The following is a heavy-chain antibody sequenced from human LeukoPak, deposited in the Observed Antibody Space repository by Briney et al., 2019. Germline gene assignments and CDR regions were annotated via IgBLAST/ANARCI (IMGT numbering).Heavy chain of an antibody. V-gene: IGHV3-30*03. CDR2: ISYDGSNK. J-gene: IGHJ3*02. Sequence: GGALRLSCAASVFTFSSYSMHWVLQAPGHGLEGGAVISYDGSNKYYADSVTGRFTISRDNSKNPLYLEMNSLRGEDTAVYYCARDRRFLEWLYDAFDIWGQGTMVTVSS. CDR3: ARDRRFLEWLYDAFDI. D-gene: IGHD3-3*01. CDR1: VFTFSSYS.